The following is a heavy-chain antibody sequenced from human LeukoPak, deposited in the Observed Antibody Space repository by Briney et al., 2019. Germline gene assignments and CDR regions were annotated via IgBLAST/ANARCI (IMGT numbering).Heavy chain of an antibody. D-gene: IGHD5-18*01. Sequence: GGSLRLSCAASGFTFSSYGTHWVRQAPGKGLEWVAVIWYDGSNKYYADSVKGRFTISRDNSKNTLYLQMNSLRAGDTAVYYCARDSFRPADTAMGIDYWGQGTLVTVSS. J-gene: IGHJ4*02. CDR3: ARDSFRPADTAMGIDY. CDR1: GFTFSSYG. V-gene: IGHV3-33*01. CDR2: IWYDGSNK.